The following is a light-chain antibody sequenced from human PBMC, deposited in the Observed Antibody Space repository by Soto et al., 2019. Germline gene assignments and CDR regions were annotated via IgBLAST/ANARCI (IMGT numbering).Light chain of an antibody. J-gene: IGKJ5*01. Sequence: EIVATKSPAAASVAPGERATLSCRASQSVSSNLAWYQQKPGQAPRLLIYGASARATGIPARFSGSGSGTEFTLTISSLQSEDFAVYSCQQYNNLPRIPSGQGTRLEIK. CDR2: GAS. CDR1: QSVSSN. V-gene: IGKV3-15*01. CDR3: QQYNNLPRIP.